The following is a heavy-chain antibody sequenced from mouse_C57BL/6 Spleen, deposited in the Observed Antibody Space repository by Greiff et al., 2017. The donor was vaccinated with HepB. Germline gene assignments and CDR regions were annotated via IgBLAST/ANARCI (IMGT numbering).Heavy chain of an antibody. CDR1: GFTFSSYG. V-gene: IGHV5-6*01. CDR3: ARQRMGRDYFDY. CDR2: ISSGGSYT. J-gene: IGHJ2*01. D-gene: IGHD4-1*01. Sequence: EVQVVESGGDLVKPGGSLKLSCAASGFTFSSYGMSWVRQTPDKRLEWVATISSGGSYTYYPDSVKGRFTISRDNAKNTLYLQMSSLKSEDTAMYYCARQRMGRDYFDYWGQGTTLTVSS.